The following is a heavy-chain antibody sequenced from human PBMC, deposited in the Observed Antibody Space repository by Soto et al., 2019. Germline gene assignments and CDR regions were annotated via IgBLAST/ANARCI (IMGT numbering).Heavy chain of an antibody. CDR1: GFTFSSYS. CDR2: ISSSSSNI. D-gene: IGHD3-9*01. V-gene: IGHV3-48*01. Sequence: GGSLRLSCAASGFTFSSYSMNWVRQAPGKGLEWVSYISSSSSNIYYADSLKGRFTIYRDNAKNSLYLQMNSLRAEDTAVYYCARDSPLRYFNWLNYYMDVWGKGTTVTVSS. J-gene: IGHJ6*03. CDR3: ARDSPLRYFNWLNYYMDV.